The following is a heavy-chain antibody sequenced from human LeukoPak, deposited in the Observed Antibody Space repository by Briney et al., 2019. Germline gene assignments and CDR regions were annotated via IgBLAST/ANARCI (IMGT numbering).Heavy chain of an antibody. J-gene: IGHJ4*02. V-gene: IGHV1-2*02. Sequence: ASVKVSCKASGYSFTDYYMQWVRQAAGQGLEWMGWINPNTGGTSFAQKFQGRVTMTRDTSISTAYLELSRLTSDDTAVYYCARNYDGACDYWGQGTLVTVSS. CDR1: GYSFTDYY. CDR3: ARNYDGACDY. D-gene: IGHD4-23*01. CDR2: INPNTGGT.